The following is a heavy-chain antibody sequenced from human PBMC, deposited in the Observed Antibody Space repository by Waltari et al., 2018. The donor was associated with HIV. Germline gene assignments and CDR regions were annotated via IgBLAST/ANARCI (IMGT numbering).Heavy chain of an antibody. D-gene: IGHD1-26*01. Sequence: QVQLVESGGGLVKPGGSLRLSCAASGFAFSDYYMSWVRQAPGKVLEWISYISSTGTIYGGSVRGRFTISRDNAKSSLYLQMNSLRAEDTAVYYCARDGGDYPDAFDIWGQGTMVTVSP. CDR1: GFAFSDYY. CDR2: ISSTGTI. V-gene: IGHV3-11*01. CDR3: ARDGGDYPDAFDI. J-gene: IGHJ3*02.